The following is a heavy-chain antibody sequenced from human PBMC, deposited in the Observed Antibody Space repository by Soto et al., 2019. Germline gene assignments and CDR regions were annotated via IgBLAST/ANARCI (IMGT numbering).Heavy chain of an antibody. D-gene: IGHD5-12*01. CDR3: ARDLIRDGYNNYYYYGMDV. V-gene: IGHV1-8*01. Sequence: ASVKVSCKASGYTFTSYDINWVREATGQGLERMGWMNPNSGNTGYAQKFQGRVTMTRNTSISTAYMELSSLRSEDTAVYYCARDLIRDGYNNYYYYGMDVWGQGTTVTVSS. J-gene: IGHJ6*02. CDR2: MNPNSGNT. CDR1: GYTFTSYD.